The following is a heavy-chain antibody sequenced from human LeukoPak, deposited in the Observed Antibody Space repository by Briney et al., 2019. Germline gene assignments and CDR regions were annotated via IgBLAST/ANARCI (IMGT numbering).Heavy chain of an antibody. CDR2: IYYSGST. CDR1: GGSISSSSYY. D-gene: IGHD4-17*01. CDR3: ARDDYGDYISAY. J-gene: IGHJ4*02. Sequence: PSETLSLTCTVSGGSISSSSYYWGWIRQPPGKGLEWIGSIYYSGSTYYNPSPKSRVTISVDTSKNQFSLKLSSVTAADTAVYFCARDDYGDYISAYWGQGTLVTVSS. V-gene: IGHV4-39*02.